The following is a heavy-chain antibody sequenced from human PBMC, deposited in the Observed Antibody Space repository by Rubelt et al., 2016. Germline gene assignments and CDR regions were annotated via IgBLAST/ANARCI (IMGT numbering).Heavy chain of an antibody. D-gene: IGHD3-10*01. Sequence: QVQLQESGPGLVKPSQTLSLTCTVSGGSITSGGYYWSWIRQHPGKGLEWIGYIHQSGSTYYNPSLKSRANISMYTSKNQFSLKLSSVTAADTAVDYCAKDWRGSGAFDIWGQGTMVTVSS. V-gene: IGHV4-31*03. CDR3: AKDWRGSGAFDI. CDR2: IHQSGST. J-gene: IGHJ3*02. CDR1: GGSITSGGYY.